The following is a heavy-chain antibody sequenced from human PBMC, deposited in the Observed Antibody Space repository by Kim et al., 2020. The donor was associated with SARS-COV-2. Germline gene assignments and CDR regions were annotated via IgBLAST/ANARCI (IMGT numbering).Heavy chain of an antibody. CDR3: ARTRTTFPYYYYGMDA. Sequence: SETLSLTCTVSGGSISSYYWSWIRQPPGKGLEWIGYIYYSGSTNYNPSLKSRVTLSVDTPKNQFSLKLSSVTAAATAVYYCARTRTTFPYYYYGMDAWG. D-gene: IGHD1-7*01. J-gene: IGHJ6*02. CDR1: GGSISSYY. CDR2: IYYSGST. V-gene: IGHV4-59*13.